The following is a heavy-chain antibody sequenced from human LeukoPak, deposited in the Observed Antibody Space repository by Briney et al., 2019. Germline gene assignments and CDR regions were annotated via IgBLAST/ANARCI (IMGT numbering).Heavy chain of an antibody. Sequence: SETLSLTCTVSGGSISSYYWSWIRQPPGKGLEWIGNIYYSGSTNYNPSLKSRVTISVDTSKNQFSLKLSSVTAADTAVYYCARGGAAARPHNAFDIWGQGTMVTVSS. CDR2: IYYSGST. D-gene: IGHD6-6*01. CDR1: GGSISSYY. V-gene: IGHV4-59*01. CDR3: ARGGAAARPHNAFDI. J-gene: IGHJ3*02.